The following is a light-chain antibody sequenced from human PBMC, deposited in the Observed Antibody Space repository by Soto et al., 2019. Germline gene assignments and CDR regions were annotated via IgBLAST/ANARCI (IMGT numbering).Light chain of an antibody. CDR2: DAF. V-gene: IGKV3-11*01. CDR3: RQRYNWPLT. J-gene: IGKJ4*01. CDR1: QSIGNS. Sequence: VLTQSPATLSLSPGERATLSCKASQSIGNSLGWFQQKPGQAPRLLIDDAFNRATGIPARFTGSGSGSDFTLTISSLEPEDFGVYYCRQRYNWPLTFGGGTKVDIK.